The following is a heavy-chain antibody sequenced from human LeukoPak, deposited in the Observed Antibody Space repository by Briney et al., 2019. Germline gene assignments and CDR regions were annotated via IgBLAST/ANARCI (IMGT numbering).Heavy chain of an antibody. Sequence: GGSLRLSCAASGFTVSSNYMSWVRQAPGKGLEWVSVIYSGGSTYYADSVKGRFTISRDNSKNTLYLQMNRLRAEDTAVYYCARESPGYSSGWYGGNLDYWGQGTLVTVSS. D-gene: IGHD6-19*01. CDR2: IYSGGST. CDR3: ARESPGYSSGWYGGNLDY. V-gene: IGHV3-53*01. CDR1: GFTVSSNY. J-gene: IGHJ4*02.